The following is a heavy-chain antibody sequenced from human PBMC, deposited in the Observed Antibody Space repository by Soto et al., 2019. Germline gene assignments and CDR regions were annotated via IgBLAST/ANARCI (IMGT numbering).Heavy chain of an antibody. J-gene: IGHJ4*02. CDR2: ISYDGSEK. V-gene: IGHV3-30*18. CDR1: GFTFSYYA. D-gene: IGHD3-16*02. Sequence: QVQLVESGGGVVQPGRSLRLSCAASGFTFSYYAMHWVRQAPGKGLEWVAVISYDGSEKNYADSVKGRFTISRDNSKNTLSLQMNSLRADDTAVYYCAKALGELSPESYDYWGQGTLITVSS. CDR3: AKALGELSPESYDY.